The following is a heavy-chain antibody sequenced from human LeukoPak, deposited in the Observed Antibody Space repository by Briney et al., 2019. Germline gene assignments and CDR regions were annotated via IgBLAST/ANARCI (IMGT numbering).Heavy chain of an antibody. CDR1: GYSISSGYY. Sequence: SETLSLTCTVSGYSISSGYYWGWIRQPPGKGLEWIGEINHSGSTNYNPSLKGRVTISVDTSKNQFSLKLSSVTAADTAVYYCARGTYYYYYYTDVWGKGTTVTISS. V-gene: IGHV4-38-2*02. D-gene: IGHD2-2*01. J-gene: IGHJ6*03. CDR3: ARGTYYYYYYTDV. CDR2: INHSGST.